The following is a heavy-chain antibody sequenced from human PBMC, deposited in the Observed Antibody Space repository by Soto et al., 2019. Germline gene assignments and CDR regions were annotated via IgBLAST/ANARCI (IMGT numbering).Heavy chain of an antibody. J-gene: IGHJ4*02. V-gene: IGHV3-7*01. CDR3: ASVRRIYCSGGSCYYFDY. CDR2: IKQDGSEK. Sequence: EVQLVESGGGLVQPGGSLRLSCAASGFTFSSYWMSWVRQAPGKGLEWVANIKQDGSEKYYVDSVKGRFTISRDNAKNSLYLQMNSLRADDTSVYYCASVRRIYCSGGSCYYFDYWGQGTLVTVSS. CDR1: GFTFSSYW. D-gene: IGHD2-15*01.